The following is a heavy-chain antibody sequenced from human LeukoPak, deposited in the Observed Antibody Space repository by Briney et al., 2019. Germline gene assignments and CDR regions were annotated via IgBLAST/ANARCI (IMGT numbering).Heavy chain of an antibody. Sequence: GGSLRPSCAVSGITLSNYGMSWVRQAPGKGLEWVAGISGSGGSTYYADSVKGRFTISRDNPKNTLYLQMNSLRAEDTAVYFCAKRGVVIRVILVGFHKEAYYFDSWGQGALVTVSS. J-gene: IGHJ4*02. CDR2: ISGSGGST. V-gene: IGHV3-23*01. CDR1: GITLSNYG. CDR3: AKRGVVIRVILVGFHKEAYYFDS. D-gene: IGHD3-22*01.